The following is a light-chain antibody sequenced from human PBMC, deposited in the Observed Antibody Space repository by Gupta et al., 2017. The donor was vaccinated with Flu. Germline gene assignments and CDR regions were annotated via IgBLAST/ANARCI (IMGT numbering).Light chain of an antibody. Sequence: QLALTQSPSASASLGASVKLTGTLTSGHSTFASTWHQQQPEKGPRYLRTVNWDGSHKTEDVLPDFFSGSSSSAAPHTTMASLQAEESAYYYSQNWGTGSWVFGGGTKLTVL. CDR1: SGHSTFA. V-gene: IGLV4-69*01. CDR3: QNWGTGSWV. CDR2: VNWDGSH. J-gene: IGLJ3*02.